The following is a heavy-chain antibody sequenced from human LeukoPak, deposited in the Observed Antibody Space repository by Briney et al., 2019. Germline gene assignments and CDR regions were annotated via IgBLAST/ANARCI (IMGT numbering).Heavy chain of an antibody. D-gene: IGHD2-8*01. J-gene: IGHJ5*02. V-gene: IGHV1-8*03. CDR1: GGTFSSYA. CDR2: MNPNSGNT. Sequence: ASVKVSCKASGGTFSSYAISWVRQAPGQGLEWMGWMNPNSGNTGYAQKFQGRVTITRNTSISTAYMELSSLRSEDTAVYYCARGVRYCTNGVCYTNWFDPWGQGTLVTVSS. CDR3: ARGVRYCTNGVCYTNWFDP.